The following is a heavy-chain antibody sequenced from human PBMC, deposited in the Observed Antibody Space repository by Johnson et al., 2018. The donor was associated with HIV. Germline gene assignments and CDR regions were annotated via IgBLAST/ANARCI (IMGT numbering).Heavy chain of an antibody. J-gene: IGHJ3*02. CDR1: GFTFSSYA. CDR3: ARDRGWGYVGGNSWNAFDI. D-gene: IGHD4-23*01. Sequence: QVQLVESGGGVVQPGRSLRLSCAASGFTFSSYAMHWVRQAPGKGLEWVAVISYDRSTKYYADSVKCRLTISIHNSKNRLYLQMNSLRGEDTAVYYCARDRGWGYVGGNSWNAFDIWGQGTMVTVSS. V-gene: IGHV3-30*14. CDR2: ISYDRSTK.